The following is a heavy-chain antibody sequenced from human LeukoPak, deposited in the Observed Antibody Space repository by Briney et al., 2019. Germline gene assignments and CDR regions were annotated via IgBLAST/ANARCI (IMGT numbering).Heavy chain of an antibody. CDR1: GYSISSGYY. Sequence: SETLSLTCTVSGYSISSGYYWGWIRQPPGKGLEWTGSIYHSGSTYYNPSLKSRVTISVDTSKNQFSLKLSSVTAADTAVYYCARVGAGYSYDEYYYYYMDVWGKETTVTVSS. D-gene: IGHD5-18*01. J-gene: IGHJ6*03. CDR3: ARVGAGYSYDEYYYYYMDV. CDR2: IYHSGST. V-gene: IGHV4-38-2*02.